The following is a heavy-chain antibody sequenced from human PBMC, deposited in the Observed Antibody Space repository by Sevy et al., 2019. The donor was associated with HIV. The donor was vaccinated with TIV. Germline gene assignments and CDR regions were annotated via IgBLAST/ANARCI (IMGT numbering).Heavy chain of an antibody. CDR3: AKDASSSWTGGTFQH. J-gene: IGHJ1*01. D-gene: IGHD6-13*01. Sequence: GGSLRLSCAASGFIFSGYVMSWVRQVPGKGLEWVSGISASGGSTYYADSVKGRFTVSRDNSKNTLYLEMNSLRAEDTAVYYCAKDASSSWTGGTFQHWGQGTLVTVSS. CDR1: GFIFSGYV. CDR2: ISASGGST. V-gene: IGHV3-23*01.